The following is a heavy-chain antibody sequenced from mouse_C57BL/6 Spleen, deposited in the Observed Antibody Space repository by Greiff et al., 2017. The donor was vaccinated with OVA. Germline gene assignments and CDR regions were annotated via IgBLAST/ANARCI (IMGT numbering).Heavy chain of an antibody. J-gene: IGHJ3*01. CDR1: GYTFTSYG. D-gene: IGHD2-4*01. CDR2: IYPRSGNT. V-gene: IGHV1-81*01. CDR3: ARGDYDYDEAWFAY. Sequence: VQLQQSGAELARPGASVKLSCKASGYTFTSYGISWVKQRTGQGLEWIGEIYPRSGNTYYNEKFKGKATLTADKSSSTAYMELRSLTSGDSAVYFCARGDYDYDEAWFAYWGQGTLVTVSA.